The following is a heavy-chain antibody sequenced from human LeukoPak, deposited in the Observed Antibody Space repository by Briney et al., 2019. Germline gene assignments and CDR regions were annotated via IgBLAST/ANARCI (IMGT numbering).Heavy chain of an antibody. V-gene: IGHV4-39*01. CDR1: GGSISSSSYY. CDR3: ARQGCSGGSCYSSF. J-gene: IGHJ4*02. Sequence: PSETLSLTCTVSGGSISSSSYYWGWIRQPPGKGLEWIGSIYYSGSTYYNPSLKSRVTISVDTSKNQFSLKLSSVTAADTAVYYCARQGCSGGSCYSSFWGQGTLVTVSS. CDR2: IYYSGST. D-gene: IGHD2-15*01.